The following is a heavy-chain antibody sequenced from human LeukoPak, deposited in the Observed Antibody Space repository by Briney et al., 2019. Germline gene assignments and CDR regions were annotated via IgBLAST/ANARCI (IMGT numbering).Heavy chain of an antibody. CDR3: ARDRYYIFDY. D-gene: IGHD3-10*01. CDR1: GFTFSNYW. CDR2: IKQDGSEK. V-gene: IGHV3-7*01. J-gene: IGHJ4*02. Sequence: GGSLGLSCAASGFTFSNYWMSWVRQAPGKGLEWVANIKQDGSEKYYVDSVKGRFTISRDNAKSTVYLQMNSLRAEDTAVYFCARDRYYIFDYWGQGAPVTVSS.